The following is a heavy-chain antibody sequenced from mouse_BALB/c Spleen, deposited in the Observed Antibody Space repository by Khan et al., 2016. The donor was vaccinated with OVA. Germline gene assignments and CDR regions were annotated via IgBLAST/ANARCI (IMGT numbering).Heavy chain of an antibody. J-gene: IGHJ3*01. CDR3: TSGGYGGFAY. D-gene: IGHD1-2*01. V-gene: IGHV1S81*02. CDR1: GYTFTSYY. CDR2: INPNNGGT. Sequence: QVQLQQSGAELVKPGASVKLSCKASGYTFTSYYMYWVKQRPGQGREWIGEINPNNGGTNFNEKFKSKAILTVDKSSRTAYLQLRTLTSEDSAVYYCTSGGYGGFAYWGQGTLVTVSA.